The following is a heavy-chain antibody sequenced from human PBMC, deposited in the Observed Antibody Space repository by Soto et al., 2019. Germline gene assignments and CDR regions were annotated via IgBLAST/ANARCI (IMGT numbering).Heavy chain of an antibody. V-gene: IGHV3-23*01. CDR3: AKDSLWLPKATDF. D-gene: IGHD5-12*01. J-gene: IGHJ4*02. CDR2: ISGSATTK. Sequence: GGSLRLSCAASGFTFSDYAMSWVRQAPGKGLEWVSGISGSATTKYYADSVKGRFTISRDNFKNTVYLQMNSLRAEDPAVYYFAKDSLWLPKATDFWGPGTTVTVSS. CDR1: GFTFSDYA.